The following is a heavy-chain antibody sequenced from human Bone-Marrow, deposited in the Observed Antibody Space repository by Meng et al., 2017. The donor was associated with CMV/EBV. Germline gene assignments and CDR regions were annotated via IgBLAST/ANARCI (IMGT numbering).Heavy chain of an antibody. V-gene: IGHV3-21*04. Sequence: GESLKISCAVSGFTFSSYSMNWVRQAPGKGLEWVSSISSSSSYIYYADSVKGRFTISRDNSKNSLYLQMNSLRTEDTALYYCAKDLLPRSMVRGVYFDYWGQGTLVTVSS. CDR1: GFTFSSYS. J-gene: IGHJ4*02. CDR3: AKDLLPRSMVRGVYFDY. D-gene: IGHD3-10*01. CDR2: ISSSSSYI.